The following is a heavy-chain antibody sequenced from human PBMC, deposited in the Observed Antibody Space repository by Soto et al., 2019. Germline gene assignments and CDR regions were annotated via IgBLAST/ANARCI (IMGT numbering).Heavy chain of an antibody. CDR1: GFTFSGYG. D-gene: IGHD1-26*01. V-gene: IGHV3-33*01. CDR3: ARDGVGATTFFGYFDY. Sequence: QVQLVESGGGVVQPGRSLRLSCAASGFTFSGYGMHWVRQAPGKGLEWVAITRHDGSNTYYADSVRGRFTISRDNSKKTLSLQMDSLRAEDTAVYYCARDGVGATTFFGYFDYWGQGPLVTVSS. CDR2: TRHDGSNT. J-gene: IGHJ4*02.